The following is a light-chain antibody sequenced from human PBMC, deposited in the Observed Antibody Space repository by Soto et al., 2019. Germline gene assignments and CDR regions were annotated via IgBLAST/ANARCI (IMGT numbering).Light chain of an antibody. V-gene: IGKV3-20*01. J-gene: IGKJ1*01. CDR3: QQYGYSPRT. Sequence: EIVLTQSPGTLSLSPGDIATLSCRASQTVTSYFAWYQQKPGQAPRLLIHGASTRATGIPDRFSGSGSGTDFTHTISGLEPEDFAVYYCQQYGYSPRTFGQGTKVEIK. CDR2: GAS. CDR1: QTVTSY.